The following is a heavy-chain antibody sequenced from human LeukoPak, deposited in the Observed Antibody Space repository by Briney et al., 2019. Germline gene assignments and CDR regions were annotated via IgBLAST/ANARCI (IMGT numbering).Heavy chain of an antibody. V-gene: IGHV3-53*01. D-gene: IGHD3-22*01. J-gene: IGHJ4*02. CDR2: IYGGGST. CDR3: ATPHSDSSGYFDY. CDR1: GFTVSSNY. Sequence: GGSLRLSCAASGFTVSSNYMSWVRQAPGKGLEWVSVIYGGGSTYYADSVKGRFTISRDNSKNTLYLQMNSLRAEDTAVYYCATPHSDSSGYFDYWGQGTLVTVSS.